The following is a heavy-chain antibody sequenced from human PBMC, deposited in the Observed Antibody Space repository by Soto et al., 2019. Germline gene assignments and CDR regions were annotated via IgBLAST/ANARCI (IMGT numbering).Heavy chain of an antibody. V-gene: IGHV3-48*01. CDR3: VRDKGMWTPIDP. Sequence: PGGSLRLSCAASGFTFSSYSMNWVRQAPGKGLEWVSFISYSSGTIHYADSVKGRFTVSRDNAENSLYLQMNSLRAEDTAVYYCVRDKGMWTPIDPWGQGTLVTVSS. CDR2: ISYSSGTI. D-gene: IGHD2-21*01. CDR1: GFTFSSYS. J-gene: IGHJ5*02.